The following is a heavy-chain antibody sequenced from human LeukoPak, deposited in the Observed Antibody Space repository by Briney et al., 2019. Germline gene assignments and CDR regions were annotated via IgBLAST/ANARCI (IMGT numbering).Heavy chain of an antibody. D-gene: IGHD7-27*01. J-gene: IGHJ4*02. CDR1: GYSFTSYG. Sequence: SVKIPCKASGYSFTSYGISWVRQAPGQGLEWMGRIIPILGIANYAQKFQGRVTITADKSTSTAYMELSSLRSEDTAVYYCARGLGYLDYWGQGTLVTVSS. CDR3: ARGLGYLDY. CDR2: IIPILGIA. V-gene: IGHV1-69*04.